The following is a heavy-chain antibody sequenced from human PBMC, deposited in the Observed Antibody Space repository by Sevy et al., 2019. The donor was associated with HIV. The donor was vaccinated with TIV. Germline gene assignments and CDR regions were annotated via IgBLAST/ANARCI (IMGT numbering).Heavy chain of an antibody. Sequence: SETLSLTCTVSGGSISSYYWSWIRQPPGKGLEWIGYIYYSGSTNYNPSLKSRVTISVDTSKNQFSLKLSSVTAADTAVYYCARSLRMGIAAAAIHYYGMDVWGQRTTVTVSS. V-gene: IGHV4-59*01. CDR2: IYYSGST. CDR1: GGSISSYY. J-gene: IGHJ6*02. CDR3: ARSLRMGIAAAAIHYYGMDV. D-gene: IGHD6-13*01.